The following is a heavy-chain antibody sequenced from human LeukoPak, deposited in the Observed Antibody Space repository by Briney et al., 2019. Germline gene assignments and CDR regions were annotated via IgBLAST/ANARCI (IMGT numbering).Heavy chain of an antibody. Sequence: GGSLRLSCAATGFTFSSYTMNWVRQAAGKGLERVSSISSSSSYIYYADSVKGRFTISRDNAKNSLYLQMNSLRAEDTAVYYCARQRGYSYGFGYWGQGTLVTVSS. CDR1: GFTFSSYT. CDR2: ISSSSSYI. V-gene: IGHV3-21*01. J-gene: IGHJ4*02. CDR3: ARQRGYSYGFGY. D-gene: IGHD5-18*01.